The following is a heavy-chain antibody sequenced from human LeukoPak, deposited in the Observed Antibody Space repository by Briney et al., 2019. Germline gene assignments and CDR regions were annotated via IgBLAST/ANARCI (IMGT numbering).Heavy chain of an antibody. CDR3: ARAQWLDAFDI. Sequence: PGGSLRLSCAASGFTFDDYAMHWVRQAPGKGPEWVSGISWNSGSLGYADSVKGRFTISRDNAKNSLYLRMNSLRGEDTALYYCARAQWLDAFDIWGQGTMVTVSS. CDR1: GFTFDDYA. D-gene: IGHD6-19*01. CDR2: ISWNSGSL. V-gene: IGHV3-9*01. J-gene: IGHJ3*02.